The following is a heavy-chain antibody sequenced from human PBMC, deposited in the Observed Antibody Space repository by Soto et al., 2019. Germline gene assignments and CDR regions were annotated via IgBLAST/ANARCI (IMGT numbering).Heavy chain of an antibody. J-gene: IGHJ3*02. CDR1: GGSISSYY. CDR2: IYYSGST. V-gene: IGHV4-59*01. Sequence: SETLSLTCTVSGGSISSYYWSWIRQPPGKGLEWIGYIYYSGSTNYNPSLKSRVTISVDTSKNQFSLKLSSVTAADTAVYYCAGDYDSSGYSLPLDAFDIWGQGTMVTVSS. CDR3: AGDYDSSGYSLPLDAFDI. D-gene: IGHD3-22*01.